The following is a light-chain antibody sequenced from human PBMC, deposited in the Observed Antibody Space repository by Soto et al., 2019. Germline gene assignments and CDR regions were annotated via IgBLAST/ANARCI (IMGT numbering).Light chain of an antibody. CDR1: QSVSSSY. J-gene: IGKJ1*01. CDR3: QQYNSYPWT. V-gene: IGKV3-20*01. Sequence: EIVLTQSPGTLSLSPGERATLSCRASQSVSSSYLAWYQQKPGQAPRLLIYGASSRATGIPDRFSGSGSGTVFTLTISGLQPDDFATYYCQQYNSYPWTFGQGTKVDIK. CDR2: GAS.